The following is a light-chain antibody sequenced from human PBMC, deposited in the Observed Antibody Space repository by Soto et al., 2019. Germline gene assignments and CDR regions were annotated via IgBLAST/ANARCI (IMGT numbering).Light chain of an antibody. CDR3: LQTVQLPYT. J-gene: IGKJ2*01. Sequence: DIVMTQTPLSLSVTPGQPASISCKSTQSRLDSAWYLQRPGQPPQVLISEVSKRFSGVSDRFSGSGSGTDFTLNISRVEAEDVGVYYCLQTVQLPYTFGQGTRLEIK. CDR1: QSRLDSA. CDR2: EVS. V-gene: IGKV2D-29*01.